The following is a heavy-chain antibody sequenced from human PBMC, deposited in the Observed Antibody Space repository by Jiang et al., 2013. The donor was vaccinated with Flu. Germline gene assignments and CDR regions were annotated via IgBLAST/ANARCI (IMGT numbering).Heavy chain of an antibody. D-gene: IGHD2-21*02. V-gene: IGHV1-69*02. CDR3: ARGEVVTAINS. Sequence: GAEVKKPGSSVKVSCKASGGTFSSYTISWVRQAPGQGLEWMGRIIPILGIANYAQKFQGRVTITADKSTSTAYMELSSLRSEDTAVYYCARGEVVTAINSWGQGTLVTVSS. CDR2: IIPILGIA. J-gene: IGHJ4*02. CDR1: GGTFSSYT.